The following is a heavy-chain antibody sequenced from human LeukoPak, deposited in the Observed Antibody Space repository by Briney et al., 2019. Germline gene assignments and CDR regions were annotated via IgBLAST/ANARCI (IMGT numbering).Heavy chain of an antibody. D-gene: IGHD3-22*01. V-gene: IGHV4-61*02. J-gene: IGHJ3*02. CDR1: GGSISSGSYF. CDR2: IYTSGST. Sequence: SETLSLTCTVSGGSISSGSYFWNWIRQPAGKGLEWIGRIYTSGSTDYNPSLKSRVTISLETSKSQFSLKLSSVTAADTAVYYCARGGYYDSSGYRDAFDIWGQGTMVTVSS. CDR3: ARGGYYDSSGYRDAFDI.